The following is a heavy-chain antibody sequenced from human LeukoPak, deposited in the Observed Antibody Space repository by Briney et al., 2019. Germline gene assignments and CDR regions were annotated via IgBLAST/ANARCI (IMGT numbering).Heavy chain of an antibody. CDR1: GGSFSGYY. Sequence: PSETLSLTCAVYGGSFSGYYWSWIRQPPGKGLEWIGEINHSGSTNYNPSLKSRVTISVDTSKNQFSLKLSSVTAADTAVYYCARGSRGWYVDYWGQGTLVTVSS. CDR3: ARGSRGWYVDY. CDR2: INHSGST. D-gene: IGHD6-19*01. V-gene: IGHV4-34*01. J-gene: IGHJ4*02.